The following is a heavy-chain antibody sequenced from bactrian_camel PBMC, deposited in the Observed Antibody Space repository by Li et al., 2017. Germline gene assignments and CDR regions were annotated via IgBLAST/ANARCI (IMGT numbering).Heavy chain of an antibody. CDR1: GFTFDDSD. Sequence: VQLVESGGGSVQAGGSLRLSCTASGFTFDDSDMGWYRQAPGIECELASVISDEGSTWYLDSVKGRFTVSQDSAKNTVFLQMTSLKPEDTGMYYCAADSAPAPRCMQVPVLNYQYRGQGTQVTVS. V-gene: IGHV3S63*01. D-gene: IGHD2*01. CDR3: AADSAPAPRCMQVPVLNYQY. CDR2: ISDEGST. J-gene: IGHJ4*01.